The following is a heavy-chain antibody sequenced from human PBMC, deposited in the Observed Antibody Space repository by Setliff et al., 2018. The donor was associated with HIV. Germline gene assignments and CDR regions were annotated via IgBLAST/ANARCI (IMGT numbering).Heavy chain of an antibody. Sequence: SETLSLSCSVSGGSTSSYYWSWIRQPPGKGLEWIGYIYYSGSTNYNPSLKSRVTISVDTSKNQFPLKLSSVTAADTAVYYCARGAELLWFGELHNIPYFDYWGQGTLVTVSS. CDR3: ARGAELLWFGELHNIPYFDY. CDR1: GGSTSSYY. J-gene: IGHJ4*02. CDR2: IYYSGST. V-gene: IGHV4-59*01. D-gene: IGHD3-10*01.